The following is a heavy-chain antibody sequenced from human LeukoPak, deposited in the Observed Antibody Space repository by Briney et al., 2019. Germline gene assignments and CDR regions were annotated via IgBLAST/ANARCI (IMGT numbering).Heavy chain of an antibody. V-gene: IGHV3-30*02. J-gene: IGHJ4*02. Sequence: GGSLRLSCAASGFTFGTCAMNWVRQAPGKGLEWVAFIRYDGSNKYYADSVKGRFTISRDNSKNTLYLQMNSLRAEDTAVYYCAKGVFDYWGQGTLVTVSS. CDR3: AKGVFDY. CDR2: IRYDGSNK. CDR1: GFTFGTCA.